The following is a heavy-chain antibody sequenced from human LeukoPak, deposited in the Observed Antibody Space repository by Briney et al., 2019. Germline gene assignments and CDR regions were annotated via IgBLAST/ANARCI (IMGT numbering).Heavy chain of an antibody. Sequence: GGSLRLSCAASGFNYSSYTMNWVRQAPGKGLEWVSVIYSGGSTYYADSVKGRFTISRDNSKNTLYLQMNSLRAEDTAVYYCTRDSSGWPNWYFGLWGRGTLVTVSS. J-gene: IGHJ2*01. CDR1: GFNYSSYT. CDR2: IYSGGST. D-gene: IGHD6-19*01. CDR3: TRDSSGWPNWYFGL. V-gene: IGHV3-66*01.